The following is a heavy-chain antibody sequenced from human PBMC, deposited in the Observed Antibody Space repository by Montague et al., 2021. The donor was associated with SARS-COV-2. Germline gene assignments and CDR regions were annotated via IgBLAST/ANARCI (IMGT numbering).Heavy chain of an antibody. Sequence: YAVSVKSRITINPDTSKNQISLQLNSVTHEDTAVYYCARTSASSDYWGQGTLVTVSS. CDR3: ARTSASSDY. V-gene: IGHV6-1*01. J-gene: IGHJ4*02. D-gene: IGHD1-26*01.